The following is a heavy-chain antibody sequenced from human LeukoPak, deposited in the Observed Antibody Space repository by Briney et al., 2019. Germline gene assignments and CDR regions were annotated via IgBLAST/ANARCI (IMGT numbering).Heavy chain of an antibody. CDR1: GGSISSGDYY. CDR2: IYYSGST. D-gene: IGHD2-2*01. V-gene: IGHV4-30-4*01. J-gene: IGHJ4*02. CDR3: ARVRLGGTSEIDY. Sequence: SETLSLTCTVSGGSISSGDYYWNWIRQPPGKGLEWIGYIYYSGSTYYNPSLKSRITISVDTSKNQFSLELNSVTAADTAVYYCARVRLGGTSEIDYWGQGTLVTVSS.